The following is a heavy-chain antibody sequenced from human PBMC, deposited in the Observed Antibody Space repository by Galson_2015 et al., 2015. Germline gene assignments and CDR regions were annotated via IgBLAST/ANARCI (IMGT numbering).Heavy chain of an antibody. J-gene: IGHJ4*02. D-gene: IGHD2-2*01. CDR3: ARASQGCSRASCPYNY. CDR1: GGSFSTYA. V-gene: IGHV1-69*06. Sequence: SVKVSCKASGGSFSTYAVSWVRQAPGQGLEWMGGITPMFGTANYVQKFQGRVTITADKSTSTAYMEVSSLRSEDTAVYYCARASQGCSRASCPYNYWGQGTLVTVSS. CDR2: ITPMFGTA.